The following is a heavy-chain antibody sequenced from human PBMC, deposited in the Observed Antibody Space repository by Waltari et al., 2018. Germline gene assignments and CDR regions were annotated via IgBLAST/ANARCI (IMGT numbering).Heavy chain of an antibody. CDR2: LDGTATT. CDR1: GYSISSGWY. J-gene: IGHJ3*01. CDR3: TRRMMTAIAGGGASDV. V-gene: IGHV4-38-2*01. Sequence: QVQLQESGPRLVKPSETLSLSCAVSGYSISSGWYWVWMRHLPGKGLEWIGSLDGTATTSYSPSLQSRVTISPDTSTNNFDLNLASVTAADTATYYVTRRMMTAIAGGGASDVWGQGTLVTVSS. D-gene: IGHD2-21*01.